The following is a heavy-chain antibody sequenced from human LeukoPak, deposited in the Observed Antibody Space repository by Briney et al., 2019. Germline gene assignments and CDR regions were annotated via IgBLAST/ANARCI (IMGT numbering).Heavy chain of an antibody. CDR3: ARHLSGVTGYTYGRGIDY. Sequence: GGSLRLSCAASGFTFSSYWMSWVRQAPGRGLEWVANINQDGSEKYCVDSVKGRFTISRDNAKTSLYLQMNTLRAEDTAVYYCARHLSGVTGYTYGRGIDYWGQGTLVTVSS. D-gene: IGHD5-18*01. V-gene: IGHV3-7*01. CDR1: GFTFSSYW. CDR2: INQDGSEK. J-gene: IGHJ4*02.